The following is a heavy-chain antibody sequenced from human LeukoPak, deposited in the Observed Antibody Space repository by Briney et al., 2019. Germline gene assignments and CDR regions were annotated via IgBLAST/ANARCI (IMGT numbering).Heavy chain of an antibody. V-gene: IGHV1-2*06. CDR3: ARPGPLGEFDY. Sequence: ASVKVSCKASGYTFTGYHMQWVRQAPGQGLEWMGRINPNSGDTNYAQKFQGRVTMTRDTSISTAYMELSRLRSDDTAVYYCARPGPLGEFDYWGQGTLVTVSS. J-gene: IGHJ4*02. CDR1: GYTFTGYH. CDR2: INPNSGDT. D-gene: IGHD3-10*01.